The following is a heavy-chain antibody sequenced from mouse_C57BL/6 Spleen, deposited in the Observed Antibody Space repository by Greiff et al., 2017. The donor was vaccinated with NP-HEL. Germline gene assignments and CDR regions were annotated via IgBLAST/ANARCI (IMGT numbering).Heavy chain of an antibody. CDR3: ARGVYYGIRYFDV. V-gene: IGHV5-17*01. D-gene: IGHD1-1*01. CDR2: ISSGSSTI. Sequence: DVMLVESGGGLVKPGGSLKLSCAASGFTFSDYGMHWVRQAPEKGLEWVAYISSGSSTIYYADTVKGRFTISRDNAKNTLFLQMTSLRSEDTAMYYCARGVYYGIRYFDVWGTGTTVTVSS. CDR1: GFTFSDYG. J-gene: IGHJ1*03.